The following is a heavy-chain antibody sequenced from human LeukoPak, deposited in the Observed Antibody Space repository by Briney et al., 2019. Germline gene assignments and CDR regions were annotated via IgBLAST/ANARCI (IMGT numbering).Heavy chain of an antibody. J-gene: IGHJ4*02. V-gene: IGHV4-59*08. D-gene: IGHD2-15*01. CDR2: IYYSGST. CDR1: GGSISSYY. CDR3: ARTLYCSGGSCYYFDY. Sequence: PSETLSLTCTVSGGSISSYYWSWIRQPPGKGLEWIGYIYYSGSTNYNPSLKSRVTISVDTSKNQFSLKLSSVTAADTAVYYCARTLYCSGGSCYYFDYWGQGTLVTVSS.